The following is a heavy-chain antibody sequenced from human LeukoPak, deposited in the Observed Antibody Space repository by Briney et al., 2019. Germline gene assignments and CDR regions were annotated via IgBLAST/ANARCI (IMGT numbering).Heavy chain of an antibody. V-gene: IGHV4-59*01. D-gene: IGHD5-24*01. CDR3: ANQEMGVAAFDI. Sequence: SETLSLTCTVSGGSISSYYWSWIRQPPGKGLEWIGYIYYSGSTNYNPSLKSRVTISVDTSKNQFSLKLSSVTAADTAVYYCANQEMGVAAFDIWGQGTMVTVSS. CDR2: IYYSGST. CDR1: GGSISSYY. J-gene: IGHJ3*02.